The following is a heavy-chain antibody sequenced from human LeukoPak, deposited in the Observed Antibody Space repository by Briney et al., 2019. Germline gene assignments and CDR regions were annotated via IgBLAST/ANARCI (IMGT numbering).Heavy chain of an antibody. CDR3: ARDPYYYDSSGYYYGDY. D-gene: IGHD3-22*01. Sequence: GGSLRLSCAASGFTFSDYYMSWIRRAPGKGLEWVSYISSSGSTIYYADSVKGRFTISRDNAKNSLYLQMNSLRAEDTAVYYCARDPYYYDSSGYYYGDYWGQGTLVTVSS. V-gene: IGHV3-11*01. J-gene: IGHJ4*02. CDR2: ISSSGSTI. CDR1: GFTFSDYY.